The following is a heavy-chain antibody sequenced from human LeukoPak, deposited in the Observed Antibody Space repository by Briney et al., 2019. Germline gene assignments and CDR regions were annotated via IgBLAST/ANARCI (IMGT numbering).Heavy chain of an antibody. CDR1: GFTFSSSG. CDR3: ARDRSDSIVGATTAFDY. Sequence: GGSLRLSCAASGFTFSSSGMHWVRQAPGKGLEWVAFIDYDGRNAFYADSVKGRFTISRDNSKNTLYLQMNSLRAEDTAVYYCARDRSDSIVGATTAFDYWGQGTLVTVSS. V-gene: IGHV3-30*02. J-gene: IGHJ4*02. D-gene: IGHD1-26*01. CDR2: IDYDGRNA.